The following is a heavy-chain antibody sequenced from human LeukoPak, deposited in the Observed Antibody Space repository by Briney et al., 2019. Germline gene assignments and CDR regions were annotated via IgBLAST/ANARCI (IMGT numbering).Heavy chain of an antibody. CDR3: AKDDYYGSGSYYNFDY. V-gene: IGHV3-23*01. Sequence: GGSLRLSCAASGFTFSSYAMSWVRQAPGKGLEWVSAIIGSDGSTYYADSVKGRFTISRDNSKNTLYLQVNSLRAEDTAVYYCAKDDYYGSGSYYNFDYWGQGTLVTVSS. CDR1: GFTFSSYA. CDR2: IIGSDGST. J-gene: IGHJ4*02. D-gene: IGHD3-10*01.